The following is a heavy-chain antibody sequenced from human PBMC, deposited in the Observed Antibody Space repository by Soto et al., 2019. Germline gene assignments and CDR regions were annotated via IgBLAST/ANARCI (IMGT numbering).Heavy chain of an antibody. J-gene: IGHJ6*02. CDR1: GGSITSDY. CDR3: ARGEGYSRYYYYGMDV. Sequence: TLSLTCTVSGGSITSDYWTWIRQPPGKGLGWIGYISYNGVTTDPTNHNPSLKSRVTISVDTSKNQFSLKLSSVTAADTAVYYCARGEGYSRYYYYGMDVWGQGTTVTVYS. CDR2: ISYNGVT. V-gene: IGHV4-59*01. D-gene: IGHD5-18*01.